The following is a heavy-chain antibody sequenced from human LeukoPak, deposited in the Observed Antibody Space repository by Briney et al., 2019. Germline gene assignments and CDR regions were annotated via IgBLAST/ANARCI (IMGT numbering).Heavy chain of an antibody. CDR1: GFTFSSYA. J-gene: IGHJ6*02. CDR2: ISGSGGST. CDR3: AKATRYFEYYYYGMDV. Sequence: GGSLRLSCAASGFTFSSYAMSWVRQAPGKGLEWVSAISGSGGSTYYADSVKGRFAISRDNSKNTLYLQMNSLRAEDTAVYYCAKATRYFEYYYYGMDVWGQGTTVTVSS. D-gene: IGHD3-9*01. V-gene: IGHV3-23*01.